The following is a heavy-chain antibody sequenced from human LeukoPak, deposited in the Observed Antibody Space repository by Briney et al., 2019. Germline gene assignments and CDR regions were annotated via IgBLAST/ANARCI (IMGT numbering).Heavy chain of an antibody. J-gene: IGHJ4*02. CDR1: GGSFSSYY. CDR3: ARAHCTATSCHHFDY. V-gene: IGHV4-4*07. Sequence: SETLSLTCTVSGGSFSSYYWSWIRQPAGKGLDWIGRIYNSGGTNYNPSLESRVTMSVDTSKDQFSLKLSSVTAADTAVYYCARAHCTATSCHHFDYWGQGALVTVSS. CDR2: IYNSGGT. D-gene: IGHD2-2*01.